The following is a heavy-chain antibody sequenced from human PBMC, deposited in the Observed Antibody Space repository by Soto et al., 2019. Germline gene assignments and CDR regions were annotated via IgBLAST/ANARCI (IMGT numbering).Heavy chain of an antibody. CDR1: GFTFSSYA. Sequence: PGESLKISCSASGFTFSSYAMHWVRQAPGKGLEYVSAISSNGGSTYYADSVKGRFTISRDNSKNTLYLQMSSLRSDDTAVYYCARLLKGGDVTENWFDPWGQGTLVTVSS. V-gene: IGHV3-64D*06. CDR3: ARLLKGGDVTENWFDP. CDR2: ISSNGGST. J-gene: IGHJ5*02. D-gene: IGHD1-26*01.